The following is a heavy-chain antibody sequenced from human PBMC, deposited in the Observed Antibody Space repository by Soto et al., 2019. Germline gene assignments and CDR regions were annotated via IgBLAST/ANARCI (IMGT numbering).Heavy chain of an antibody. D-gene: IGHD6-13*01. J-gene: IGHJ4*02. CDR1: GGSISSSSYY. CDR2: IYYSGST. V-gene: IGHV4-39*07. Sequence: SETLSLTCTVSGGSISSSSYYWGWIRPPPGKGLEWIGNIYYSGSTNYNPSLKSRVIISLDTSKTQFSLRLTSVSAADTAVYYCARGGSSSWYGFYYFDNWGQGTLVTVS. CDR3: ARGGSSSWYGFYYFDN.